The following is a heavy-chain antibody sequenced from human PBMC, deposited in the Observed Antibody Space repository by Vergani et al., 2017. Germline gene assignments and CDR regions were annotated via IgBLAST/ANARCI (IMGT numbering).Heavy chain of an antibody. D-gene: IGHD1-26*01. CDR3: AANLHSGSYYFYY. J-gene: IGHJ4*02. CDR2: IKQDGSEK. V-gene: IGHV3-7*03. CDR1: GFTFSSYW. Sequence: EVQLVESGGGLVQPGGSLRLSCAASGFTFSSYWMSWVRQAPGKGLEWVANIKQDGSEKYYVDSVKGRFTISRDNAKNSLYLQMNSLRAEDTAVYYCAANLHSGSYYFYYWGQGTLVTVSS.